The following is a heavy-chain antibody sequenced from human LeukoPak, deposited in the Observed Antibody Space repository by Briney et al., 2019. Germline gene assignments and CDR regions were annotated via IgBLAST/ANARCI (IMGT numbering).Heavy chain of an antibody. J-gene: IGHJ3*02. Sequence: GGSLRLSCAASGFTFSSYSMNWVRQAPGKGLEWVSSISSSSSYIYYADSVKGRFTISRDNAENSLYLQMNSLRAEDTAVYYCARVSNYYDSSGLIFDAFDIWGQGTMVTVSS. CDR1: GFTFSSYS. CDR2: ISSSSSYI. D-gene: IGHD3-22*01. CDR3: ARVSNYYDSSGLIFDAFDI. V-gene: IGHV3-21*01.